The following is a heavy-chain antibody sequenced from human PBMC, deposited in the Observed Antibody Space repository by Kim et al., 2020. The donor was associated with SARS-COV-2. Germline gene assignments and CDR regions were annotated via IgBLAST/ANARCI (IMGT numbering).Heavy chain of an antibody. CDR1: GDSVSSNSAT. CDR3: AREGGRNYYMDV. Sequence: SQTLSLTCAISGDSVSSNSATWTWIRQSPSRGLEWLGRTYFSSKWYSDYAISVKSRITINSDTSKNQFSLQLDSVTPEDTAVYYCAREGGRNYYMDVWGKGTTVTVSS. CDR2: TYFSSKWYS. D-gene: IGHD3-16*01. V-gene: IGHV6-1*01. J-gene: IGHJ6*03.